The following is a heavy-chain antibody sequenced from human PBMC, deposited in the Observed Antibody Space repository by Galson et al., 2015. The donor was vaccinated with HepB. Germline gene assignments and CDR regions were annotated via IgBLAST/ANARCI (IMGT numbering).Heavy chain of an antibody. Sequence: SVKVSCKASGYTFTGYYMHWVRQAPGQGLEWMGRINPNSGGTNYAQKFQGRVTMTRDTSISTAYMELSRLRSDDTAVYYCARDAGGDYLYWFDPWGQGTLVTVSS. V-gene: IGHV1-2*06. CDR3: ARDAGGDYLYWFDP. CDR2: INPNSGGT. D-gene: IGHD4-17*01. CDR1: GYTFTGYY. J-gene: IGHJ5*02.